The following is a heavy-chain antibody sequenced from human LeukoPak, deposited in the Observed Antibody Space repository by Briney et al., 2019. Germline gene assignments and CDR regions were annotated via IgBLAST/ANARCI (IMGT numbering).Heavy chain of an antibody. CDR1: GFTFSSYA. J-gene: IGHJ4*02. V-gene: IGHV3-23*01. CDR3: AKDIEYSYGSRFDY. Sequence: PGGSLRLSCAASGFTFSSYAMSWVRQAPGKGLEWVSAISGSGGSTYYADSVKGRFTISRDSSKNTLYLQMNSLRAEDTAVYYCAKDIEYSYGSRFDYWGQGTLVTVSS. CDR2: ISGSGGST. D-gene: IGHD5-18*01.